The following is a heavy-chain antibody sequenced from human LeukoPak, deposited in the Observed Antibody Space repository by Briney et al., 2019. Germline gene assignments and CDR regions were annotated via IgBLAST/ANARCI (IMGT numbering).Heavy chain of an antibody. Sequence: GGSLRLPCAASGFIFSSYGMSWVRQAPGKGLEWVSAISGSGGSTNYADSVKGRFTISRDNSKNTLYLQMNSLRAEDTAVYYCATGGSGSYLPYNWFDPWGQGTLVTVSS. D-gene: IGHD3-10*01. CDR3: ATGGSGSYLPYNWFDP. CDR1: GFIFSSYG. V-gene: IGHV3-23*01. J-gene: IGHJ5*02. CDR2: ISGSGGST.